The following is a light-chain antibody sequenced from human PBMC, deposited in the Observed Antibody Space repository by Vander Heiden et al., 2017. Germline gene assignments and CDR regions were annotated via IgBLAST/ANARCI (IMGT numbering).Light chain of an antibody. V-gene: IGLV3-1*01. J-gene: IGLJ2*01. Sequence: SYSLTQPPSVSFSPGQTASITCSGDKWGDKYACWYQQKPGQSPVLVIYQDSKRPSGIPERFSGSNSGNTATLTISGTQAMDEADYYCQAWDSSTSLVFGGGTKLTVL. CDR2: QDS. CDR1: KWGDKY. CDR3: QAWDSSTSLV.